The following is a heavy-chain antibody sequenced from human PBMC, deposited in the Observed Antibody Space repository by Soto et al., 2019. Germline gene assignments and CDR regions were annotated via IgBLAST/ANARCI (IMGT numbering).Heavy chain of an antibody. Sequence: QVQLVQSGAEVKKPGASVKVSCKASGYTFTSYGISWVRQAPGQGLEWMGWISAYNGNTNYAQKLQGRVTMSTDTSTSAAYMELMSRRADDTAVDYGARGWRETVTDFDYWGQGTLVTVSS. J-gene: IGHJ4*02. CDR3: ARGWRETVTDFDY. D-gene: IGHD4-17*01. CDR2: ISAYNGNT. V-gene: IGHV1-18*01. CDR1: GYTFTSYG.